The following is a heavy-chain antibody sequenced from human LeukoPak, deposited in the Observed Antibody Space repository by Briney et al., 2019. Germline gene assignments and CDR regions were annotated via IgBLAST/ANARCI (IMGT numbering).Heavy chain of an antibody. CDR1: GFTFSSYG. CDR2: IRYDGSNK. J-gene: IGHJ4*02. V-gene: IGHV3-30*02. Sequence: GGSLRLSCAASGFTFSSYGMHWVRQAPGKGLEWVAFIRYDGSNKYYADSVKGRFIISRDNSKNTLYLQMNSLRAEDTAVYYCARAQGEWELLPFDYWGQGTLVTVSS. CDR3: ARAQGEWELLPFDY. D-gene: IGHD1-26*01.